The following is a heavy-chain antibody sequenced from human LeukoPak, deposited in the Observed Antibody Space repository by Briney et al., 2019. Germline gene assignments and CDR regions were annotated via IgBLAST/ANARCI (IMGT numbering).Heavy chain of an antibody. CDR2: INHSGST. Sequence: SETLSLTCAVSGGSISSSSYYWGWIRQPPGKGLEWIGEINHSGSTNYNPSLKSRVTISVDTSKNQFSLKLSSVTAADTAVYYCARRGYYGSDRTWFDPWGQGTLVTVSS. J-gene: IGHJ5*02. D-gene: IGHD3-10*01. V-gene: IGHV4-39*01. CDR1: GGSISSSSYY. CDR3: ARRGYYGSDRTWFDP.